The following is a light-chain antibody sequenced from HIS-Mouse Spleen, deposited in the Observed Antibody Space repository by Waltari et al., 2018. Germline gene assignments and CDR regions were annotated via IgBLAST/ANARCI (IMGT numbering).Light chain of an antibody. CDR3: CSYAGSSTFEV. V-gene: IGLV2-23*03. J-gene: IGLJ2*01. CDR2: EGS. CDR1: RRDVGSFKL. Sequence: QSALTQPASVSGLPGQSITISCTGTRRDVGSFKLVPRYQQHPGKAPKLMIYEGSKRPSGVSNRFSGSKSGNTASLTISGLQAEDEADYYCCSYAGSSTFEVFGGGTKLTVL.